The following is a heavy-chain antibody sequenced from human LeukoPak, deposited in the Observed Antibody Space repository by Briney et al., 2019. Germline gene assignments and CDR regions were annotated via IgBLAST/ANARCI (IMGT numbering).Heavy chain of an antibody. V-gene: IGHV1-2*02. Sequence: ASVKVSCKASGYTFTGYYMHWVRQAPGQGLEWTGWINPNSGGTNYAQKFQGRVTMTRDTSISTAYMELSRLRSDDTAVYYCARNLPGLHTAVDYWGQGTLVTVSS. CDR3: ARNLPGLHTAVDY. J-gene: IGHJ4*02. D-gene: IGHD5-18*01. CDR1: GYTFTGYY. CDR2: INPNSGGT.